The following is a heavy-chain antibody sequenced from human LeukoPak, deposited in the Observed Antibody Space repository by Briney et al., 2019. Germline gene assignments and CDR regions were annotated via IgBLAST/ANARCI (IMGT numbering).Heavy chain of an antibody. J-gene: IGHJ4*02. V-gene: IGHV4-34*01. D-gene: IGHD6-19*01. CDR3: ALSVPSSGWGTSFDY. CDR1: GGSFSGYY. CDR2: INHSGST. Sequence: SETLSLTCAVYGGSFSGYYWSWIRQPPGKGLEWIGEINHSGSTNYNPSLKSRVTISVETSKNQFSLKLSSVTAADTAVYYCALSVPSSGWGTSFDYWGQGTLVTVSS.